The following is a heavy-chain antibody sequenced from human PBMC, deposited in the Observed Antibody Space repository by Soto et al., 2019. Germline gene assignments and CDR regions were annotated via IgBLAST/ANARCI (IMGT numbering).Heavy chain of an antibody. Sequence: GGSLRLSCAASGFTFSSYAMSWVRQAPGKGLEWVSAISGSGGSTYYADSVKGRFTISRDNSKNTLYLQMNSLRAEDTAVYYCAKDTHGNPYGDYPYYFDYWGQGTLVTVSS. CDR2: ISGSGGST. V-gene: IGHV3-23*01. CDR3: AKDTHGNPYGDYPYYFDY. J-gene: IGHJ4*02. CDR1: GFTFSSYA. D-gene: IGHD4-17*01.